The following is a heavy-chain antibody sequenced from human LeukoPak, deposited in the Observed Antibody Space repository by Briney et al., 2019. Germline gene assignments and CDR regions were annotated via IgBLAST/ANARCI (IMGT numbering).Heavy chain of an antibody. V-gene: IGHV3-66*01. CDR2: IYSGGSR. CDR3: ARAWDYYGSGTPFF. D-gene: IGHD3-10*01. Sequence: TGGSLRLSCAASGFTVSSSYMSWVRQAPGKGLEWVSIIYSGGSRYNADSVKGRFTISRDNSKNTLYLQMNSLRDEDTAVYYCARAWDYYGSGTPFFWGQGTLVTVSS. J-gene: IGHJ4*02. CDR1: GFTVSSSY.